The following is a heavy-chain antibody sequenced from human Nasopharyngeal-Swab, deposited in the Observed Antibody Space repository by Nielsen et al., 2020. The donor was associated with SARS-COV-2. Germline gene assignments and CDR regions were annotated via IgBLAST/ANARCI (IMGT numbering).Heavy chain of an antibody. V-gene: IGHV3-7*01. J-gene: IGHJ4*02. D-gene: IGHD6-13*01. CDR3: ARGPGSWYSLDY. Sequence: GGSLRLSCAASGITFSRYWMSWVRQAPGKGLEWVANIKQDGSEKYYVDSVKGRFTISRDNAKNSLYLQMNSPRAEDTAVYYCARGPGSWYSLDYWGQGTLVTVSS. CDR2: IKQDGSEK. CDR1: GITFSRYW.